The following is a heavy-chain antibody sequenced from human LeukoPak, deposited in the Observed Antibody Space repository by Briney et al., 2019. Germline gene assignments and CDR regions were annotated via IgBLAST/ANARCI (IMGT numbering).Heavy chain of an antibody. CDR1: GFTFSSYS. CDR3: VREDYSSGWEYYFDY. D-gene: IGHD6-19*01. CDR2: ISSGSNYI. V-gene: IGHV3-21*01. Sequence: GGSLRLSCAASGFTFSSYSKNWVRQAPGKGLEWVSSISSGSNYIYYADSLKGRFTISRDNAKNSLYLQMNSVRAEDTAVYYCVREDYSSGWEYYFDYWGQGTLVTVS. J-gene: IGHJ4*02.